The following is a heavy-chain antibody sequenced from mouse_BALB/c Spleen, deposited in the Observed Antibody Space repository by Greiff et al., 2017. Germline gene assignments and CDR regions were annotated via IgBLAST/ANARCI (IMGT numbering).Heavy chain of an antibody. V-gene: IGHV5-6*02. J-gene: IGHJ1*01. D-gene: IGHD2-14*01. Sequence: DVKLVESGGDLVKPGGSLKLSCAASGFTFSSYGMSWVRQTPDKRLEWVATISSGGSYTYYPDSVKGRFTISRDNAKNTLYLQMSSLKSEDTAMYYCARQGYDRYFDVWGAGTTVTVSS. CDR1: GFTFSSYG. CDR2: ISSGGSYT. CDR3: ARQGYDRYFDV.